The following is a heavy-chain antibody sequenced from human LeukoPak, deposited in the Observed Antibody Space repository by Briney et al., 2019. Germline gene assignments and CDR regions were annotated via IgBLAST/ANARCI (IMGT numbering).Heavy chain of an antibody. CDR2: ISGSGGSK. V-gene: IGHV3-23*01. Sequence: PGGSLRLSCAASGFTFSNYAMTWVRQAPGKGLEWVSAISGSGGSKSYVDSVEARFSISRDNSKNTLLLQMNSLRAEDTAIYYCAKDRNAGDTASLFDYWGQGTLVTVSS. CDR3: AKDRNAGDTASLFDY. D-gene: IGHD5-18*01. J-gene: IGHJ4*02. CDR1: GFTFSNYA.